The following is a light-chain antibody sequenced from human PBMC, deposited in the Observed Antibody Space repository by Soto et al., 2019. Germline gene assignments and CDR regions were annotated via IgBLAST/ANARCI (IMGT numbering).Light chain of an antibody. J-gene: IGLJ3*02. Sequence: QSVLTQPPSSSASPGESARLTCTLPSDINVGSYNIYWYQQKPGSAPRYLLYYYSDSDKGQGYGVPSRFSGSKDASANTGILRISGLQSVDEAYYYSMIWPSNASWVFGGGTKLTVL. CDR2: YYSDSDK. CDR1: SDINVGSYN. V-gene: IGLV5-37*01. CDR3: MIWPSNASWV.